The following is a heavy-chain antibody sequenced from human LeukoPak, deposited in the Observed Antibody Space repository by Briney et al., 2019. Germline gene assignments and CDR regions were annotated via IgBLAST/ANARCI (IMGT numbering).Heavy chain of an antibody. D-gene: IGHD6-13*01. J-gene: IGHJ4*02. Sequence: ASVKVSCKASGGTFSSYAISWVRQAPGQGLEWMGRIIPILGIANYAQKFQGRVTITADKSTSTAYMELSSLRSEDTAVYYCARDALIAAAGNDYWGQGTLVTVSS. CDR1: GGTFSSYA. CDR2: IIPILGIA. V-gene: IGHV1-69*04. CDR3: ARDALIAAAGNDY.